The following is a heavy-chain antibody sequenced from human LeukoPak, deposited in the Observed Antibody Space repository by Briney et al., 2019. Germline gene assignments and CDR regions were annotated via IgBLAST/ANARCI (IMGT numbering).Heavy chain of an antibody. D-gene: IGHD3-16*01. Sequence: GGSLRLSCAASGFTFSSYSMNWVRQAPGKGLEWVSYINSGSSYMYYPDSVKGRFTISRDNAKNSLYLQMDSLRDEDTAVYYCARASHESVLYWSDPWGQGTLVNVSS. CDR1: GFTFSSYS. CDR3: ARASHESVLYWSDP. J-gene: IGHJ5*02. CDR2: INSGSSYM. V-gene: IGHV3-48*02.